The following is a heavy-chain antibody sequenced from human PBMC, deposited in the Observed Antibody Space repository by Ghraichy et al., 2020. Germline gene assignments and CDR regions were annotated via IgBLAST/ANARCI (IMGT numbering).Heavy chain of an antibody. V-gene: IGHV4-34*01. D-gene: IGHD5-12*01. CDR3: ARGTIRYGMDV. Sequence: SETLSLTCTVYGGSFSDYSWTWIRQPPGKGLECIGEITHSGSTNYNPSLKSRVTMSVATSKNQFSLKLSSVTAADTAVYYCARGTIRYGMDVWGQGTTVTVSS. CDR2: ITHSGST. CDR1: GGSFSDYS. J-gene: IGHJ6*02.